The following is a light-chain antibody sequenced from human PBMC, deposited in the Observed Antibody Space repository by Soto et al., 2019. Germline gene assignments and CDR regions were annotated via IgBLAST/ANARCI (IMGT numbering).Light chain of an antibody. V-gene: IGKV2-28*01. CDR3: MQVLQANSR. J-gene: IGKJ1*01. CDR1: QSLLQSNGYNY. CDR2: LGF. Sequence: DIVMTQSPLSLPVTPGEPASISCRSSQSLLQSNGYNYVHWYLQKPGQSPQLLIYLGFNRASGVPDRFSGSGSGTDFTLRISRVEAEDVGVYYCMQVLQANSRFGQMTKVDIK.